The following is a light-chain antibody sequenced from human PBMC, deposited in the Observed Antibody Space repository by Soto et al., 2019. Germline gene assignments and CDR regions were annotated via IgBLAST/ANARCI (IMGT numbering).Light chain of an antibody. CDR2: WAS. V-gene: IGKV4-1*01. J-gene: IGKJ1*01. CDR1: QSVFYSSNNKNY. CDR3: HQYLTNSWT. Sequence: IVMTQSPDSLAVSLGVRATISCKSSQSVFYSSNNKNYLAWYQQKPGQSPKLLIYWASFRESGVPERFSGSGSGTDFTLTSSNLQAEDVAVYYCHQYLTNSWTFGQGTKVDIK.